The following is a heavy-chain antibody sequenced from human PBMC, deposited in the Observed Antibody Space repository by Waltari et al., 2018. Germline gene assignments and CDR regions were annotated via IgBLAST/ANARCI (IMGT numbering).Heavy chain of an antibody. Sequence: QVQLQESGPGLVKPSETLSLTCAVSGYSISSGYYWGWIRQPPGKGLEWIGNIDHSGSTHHNPSLKSRVTISVDTSKNQFSLKLSSVTAADTAVYYCARRAAITAAGPTYYMDVWGKGTTVTVSS. D-gene: IGHD6-13*01. J-gene: IGHJ6*03. CDR1: GYSISSGYY. CDR2: IDHSGST. CDR3: ARRAAITAAGPTYYMDV. V-gene: IGHV4-38-2*01.